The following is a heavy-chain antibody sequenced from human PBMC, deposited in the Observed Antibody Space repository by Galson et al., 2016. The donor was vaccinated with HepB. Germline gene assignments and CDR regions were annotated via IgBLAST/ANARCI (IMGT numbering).Heavy chain of an antibody. CDR1: GYTFTSYD. CDR3: VRGGVTTRGDY. J-gene: IGHJ4*02. CDR2: MNPNAGYA. D-gene: IGHD3-3*01. V-gene: IGHV1-8*01. Sequence: SVKVSCKASGYTFTSYDINWVRQASGQGPEWMGWMNPNAGYADYAKKFQGRVTMTRDTSISTAYMELSSLTSEDTAVYYCVRGGVTTRGDYWGQGTLVTVSS.